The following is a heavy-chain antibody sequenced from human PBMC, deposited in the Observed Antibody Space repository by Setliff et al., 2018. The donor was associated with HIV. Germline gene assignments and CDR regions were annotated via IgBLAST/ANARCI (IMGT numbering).Heavy chain of an antibody. D-gene: IGHD3-10*01. CDR1: GGSFSGYY. CDR3: ARGRMGYYGSGSYLP. CDR2: INQSGST. V-gene: IGHV4-34*01. J-gene: IGHJ5*02. Sequence: PSETLSLTCAVYGGSFSGYYWSWVRQPPGKGLEWIGEINQSGSTNSNPSLKSRVTISADTSKNQFSLKLASVTAADTAVYYCARGRMGYYGSGSYLPWGQGMLVTVSS.